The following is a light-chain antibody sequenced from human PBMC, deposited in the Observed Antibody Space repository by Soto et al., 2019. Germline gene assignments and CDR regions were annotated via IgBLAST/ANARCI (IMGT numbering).Light chain of an antibody. CDR1: QSVSASY. V-gene: IGKV3D-20*02. CDR3: QHRSSWPLT. J-gene: IGKJ4*01. Sequence: EIVLTQSPGTLSLSPWERATLSCRASQSVSASYLAWYQQKPGQAPRLLIYAASSRATGIPDRFSGSGSGTDFTLSISSLEPEDFAFYFCQHRSSWPLTFGGGTKVDIK. CDR2: AAS.